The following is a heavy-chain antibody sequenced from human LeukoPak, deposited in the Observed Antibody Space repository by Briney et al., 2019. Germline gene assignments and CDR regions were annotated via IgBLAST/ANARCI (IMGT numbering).Heavy chain of an antibody. CDR2: IRYDGSNK. D-gene: IGHD2-2*01. CDR1: GFAFSSYG. V-gene: IGHV3-30*02. Sequence: GRSLRLSCAASGFAFSSYGMHWVRQAPGKGLEWVAFIRYDGSNKYYADSVKGRFTISRDNSKNTLYLQMNSLRAEDTAVYYCAKDLYCSSTSCPPDAFDIWGQGTMVTVSS. CDR3: AKDLYCSSTSCPPDAFDI. J-gene: IGHJ3*02.